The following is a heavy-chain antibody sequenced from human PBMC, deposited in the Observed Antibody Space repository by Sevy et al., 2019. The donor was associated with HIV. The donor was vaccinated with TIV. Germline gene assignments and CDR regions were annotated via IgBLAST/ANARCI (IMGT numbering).Heavy chain of an antibody. Sequence: ASVKVSCKASGYTFTSYGISWVRQAPGQGLEWMGWISAYNGNTNYSQKLQGRVTMTTDTSTSTAYMELRSLRSDDTAVYYCARDGSIVLMVYALFDYWGQGTLVTVSS. V-gene: IGHV1-18*01. J-gene: IGHJ4*02. CDR1: GYTFTSYG. D-gene: IGHD2-8*01. CDR3: ARDGSIVLMVYALFDY. CDR2: ISAYNGNT.